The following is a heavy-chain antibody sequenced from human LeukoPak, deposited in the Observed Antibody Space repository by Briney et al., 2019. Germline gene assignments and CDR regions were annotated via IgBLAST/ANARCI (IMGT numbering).Heavy chain of an antibody. V-gene: IGHV3-23*01. CDR3: AKDRRYSSYLGY. Sequence: GGSLRLSCAASGFTLSSYAMSWVRQAPGKGLEWVSAISGSGGSTYYADSVKGRFTISRDNSKNTLYLQMNSLRAEDTAVYYCAKDRRYSSYLGYWGQGTLVTVSS. CDR1: GFTLSSYA. D-gene: IGHD6-13*01. CDR2: ISGSGGST. J-gene: IGHJ4*02.